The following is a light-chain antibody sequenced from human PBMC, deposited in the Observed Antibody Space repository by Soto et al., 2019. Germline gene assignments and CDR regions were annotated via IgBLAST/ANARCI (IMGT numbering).Light chain of an antibody. CDR3: QNMRT. CDR2: DAS. Sequence: DIQMTQSPSSLSASVGDRVTTTCQASHHISVYLSWFQQKPGKAPNLLIYDASNLEAGVPSRFSGGGSGTEFNFTISSMQTEDVGTYLCQNMRTFGQGTKVDIK. V-gene: IGKV1-33*01. J-gene: IGKJ1*01. CDR1: HHISVY.